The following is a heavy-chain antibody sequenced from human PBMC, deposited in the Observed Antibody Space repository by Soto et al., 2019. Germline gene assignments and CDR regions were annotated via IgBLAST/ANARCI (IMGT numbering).Heavy chain of an antibody. Sequence: GGSLRLSCAASGFTFSSYAMSWVRQAPGKGLEWVSAISGSGGSTYYAASVKGRFTISRDNSKNTLYLQMNSLRAEDTAVYYCAIPGYCSGGSCYVGSVRDAFDIWGQGTMVTVSS. V-gene: IGHV3-23*01. CDR3: AIPGYCSGGSCYVGSVRDAFDI. J-gene: IGHJ3*02. CDR2: ISGSGGST. CDR1: GFTFSSYA. D-gene: IGHD2-15*01.